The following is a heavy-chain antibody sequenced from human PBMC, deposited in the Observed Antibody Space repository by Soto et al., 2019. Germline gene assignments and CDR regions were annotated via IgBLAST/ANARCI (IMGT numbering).Heavy chain of an antibody. CDR1: GFTFSSYS. CDR2: ISSSSSTI. J-gene: IGHJ6*03. Sequence: GGSLRLSCAASGFTFSSYSMNWVRQAPGKGLEWVSYISSSSSTIYYADSVKGRFTISRDNAKNSLYLQMNSLRAEDTAVYYCAREVYCSSTSCKDYYYYYMDVWGKGTTVTVSS. D-gene: IGHD2-2*01. V-gene: IGHV3-48*01. CDR3: AREVYCSSTSCKDYYYYYMDV.